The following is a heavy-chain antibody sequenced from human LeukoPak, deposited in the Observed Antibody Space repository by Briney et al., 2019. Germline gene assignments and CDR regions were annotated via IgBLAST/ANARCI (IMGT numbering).Heavy chain of an antibody. CDR2: IYYSGST. Sequence: SETLSLTCTVSGGSISSSSYYWGWIRQPPGKGLEWIGSIYYSGSTYYNPSLKSRVTISVDTSKNQFSLKLSSVTAADTAVYYCASPLNWNYHFDYWGQGTLVTVSS. V-gene: IGHV4-39*01. J-gene: IGHJ4*02. CDR3: ASPLNWNYHFDY. D-gene: IGHD1-7*01. CDR1: GGSISSSSYY.